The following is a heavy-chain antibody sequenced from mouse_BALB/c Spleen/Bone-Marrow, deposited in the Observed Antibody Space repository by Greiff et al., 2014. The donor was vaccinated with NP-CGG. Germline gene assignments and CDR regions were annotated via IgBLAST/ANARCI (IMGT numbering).Heavy chain of an antibody. CDR3: ARGGYDTSIFAY. Sequence: QVQLQQSGAELMKPGASVKISCKATGYTFSSYWIEWVNQRPGHGLEWIGEILPGSGTTHYNEKFKDKATFTADTSSNTAYMQLSSLTSEDSVVYYCARGGYDTSIFAYWGQGTLVTVSA. CDR2: ILPGSGTT. V-gene: IGHV1-9*01. D-gene: IGHD2-3*01. CDR1: GYTFSSYW. J-gene: IGHJ3*01.